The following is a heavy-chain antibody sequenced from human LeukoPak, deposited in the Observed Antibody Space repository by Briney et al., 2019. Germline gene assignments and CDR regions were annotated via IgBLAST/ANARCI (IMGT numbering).Heavy chain of an antibody. V-gene: IGHV3-23*01. CDR1: GFTFSDYY. J-gene: IGHJ6*04. D-gene: IGHD5-12*01. CDR2: ISGIGGRT. Sequence: GGSLRLSCAASGFTFSDYYMSWGRQAPGKGLEWVSAISGIGGRTYYADSVKGRFTLSRDNFNNTLYLQMKSLRAEDTAVYYCAKSGYSGYDLFGYYYYGMDVWGKGHTVTVSS. CDR3: AKSGYSGYDLFGYYYYGMDV.